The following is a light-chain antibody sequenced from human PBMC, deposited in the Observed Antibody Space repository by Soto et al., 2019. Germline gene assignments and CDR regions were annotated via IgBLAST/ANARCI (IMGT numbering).Light chain of an antibody. V-gene: IGKV1-5*01. Sequence: DIQMTQSPSTLSASVGDRVIITCRASQTVERWMAGYQQNPGQAPKLLISEVSTLERGVTSRTSGSGSATEFTLNISGLQPDDFATYYCQQYKDSVYTFGQGTQVESK. CDR1: QTVERW. CDR2: EVS. J-gene: IGKJ2*01. CDR3: QQYKDSVYT.